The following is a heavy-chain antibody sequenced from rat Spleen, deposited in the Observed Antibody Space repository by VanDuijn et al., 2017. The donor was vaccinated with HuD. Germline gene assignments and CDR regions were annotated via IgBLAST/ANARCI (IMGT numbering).Heavy chain of an antibody. D-gene: IGHD1-11*01. CDR3: ARHDLGGYYFDY. CDR2: ISPRGGST. V-gene: IGHV5-19*01. J-gene: IGHJ2*01. Sequence: EVQLVESGGGLVQPGRSLKLSCAASGFTFSNYGMYWIRQAPTKGLEWVASISPRGGSTYYRDSVKGRFTISRDNAKSTLYLQMNSLRSEDTATYYCARHDLGGYYFDYWGQGVMVTVSS. CDR1: GFTFSNYG.